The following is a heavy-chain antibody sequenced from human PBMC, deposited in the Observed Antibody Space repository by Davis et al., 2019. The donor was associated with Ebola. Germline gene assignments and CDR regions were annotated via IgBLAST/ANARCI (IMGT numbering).Heavy chain of an antibody. CDR3: ARYWFWSANWFDP. Sequence: SETLSLTCNVSGGSVSSSSYYWGWIRQPPGKGLEWIGTIYHNGRTYYNPSLKSRVTISVDTSNNQFSLKLSSVTAADTAVYYCARYWFWSANWFDPWGQGTLVTVSS. V-gene: IGHV4-39*07. D-gene: IGHD3-3*01. CDR1: GGSVSSSSYY. CDR2: IYHNGRT. J-gene: IGHJ5*02.